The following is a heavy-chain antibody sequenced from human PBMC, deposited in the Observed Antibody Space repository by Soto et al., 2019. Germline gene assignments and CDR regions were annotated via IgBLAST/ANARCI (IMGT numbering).Heavy chain of an antibody. CDR1: GIIVKSNY. D-gene: IGHD2-21*01. Sequence: EVPLVESGGGLVQPGGSLRLSCAASGIIVKSNYMNWVRQAPGKGLEWVSIIYSGGSTYYADSVKGRFTISRHDSKDTLYLHMSSLRSEDTATYYCARGVFGQPDSWGQGTLVIVSS. V-gene: IGHV3-53*04. CDR2: IYSGGST. J-gene: IGHJ5*01. CDR3: ARGVFGQPDS.